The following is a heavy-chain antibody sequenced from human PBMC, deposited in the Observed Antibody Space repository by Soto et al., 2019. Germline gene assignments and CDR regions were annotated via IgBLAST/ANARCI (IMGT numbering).Heavy chain of an antibody. CDR2: IYYSGST. Sequence: SETLSLTCTVSGGSISSGGYYWSWIRQHPGKGLEWIGYIYYSGSTYYNPSLKSRVTISVDTSKNQFSLKLSSVTAADTAVYYCARAYHYGSGSYYNPSFFDYWGQGTLVPVSS. CDR1: GGSISSGGYY. D-gene: IGHD3-10*01. CDR3: ARAYHYGSGSYYNPSFFDY. V-gene: IGHV4-31*03. J-gene: IGHJ4*02.